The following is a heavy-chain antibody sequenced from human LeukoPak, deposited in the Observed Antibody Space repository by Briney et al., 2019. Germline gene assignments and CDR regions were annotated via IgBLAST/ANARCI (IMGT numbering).Heavy chain of an antibody. J-gene: IGHJ5*02. CDR2: ISSSSSYI. CDR3: ARGLKVAAGPGPRGEQRSPMGWFDP. V-gene: IGHV3-21*01. Sequence: GGSLRLSCAASGFTFSSYSMNWVRQAPGKGLEWVSSISSSSSYIYYADSVKGRFTISRDNAKNSLYLQMNSLRAEDTAVYYCARGLKVAAGPGPRGEQRSPMGWFDPWGQGTLVTVSS. CDR1: GFTFSSYS. D-gene: IGHD6-13*01.